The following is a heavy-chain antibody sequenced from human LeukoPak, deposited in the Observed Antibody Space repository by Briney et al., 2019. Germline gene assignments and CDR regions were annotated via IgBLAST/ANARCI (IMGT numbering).Heavy chain of an antibody. D-gene: IGHD6-19*01. CDR1: GFTFSSYG. V-gene: IGHV3-30*02. J-gene: IGHJ4*02. Sequence: GGSLRLSCAASGFTFSSYGMYWVRQAPGKGLEWVAFVRYDGSNKYYADSVKGRFTISRDNSKNTLYLQMNSLRAEDTAVYYCAKDGGGLVFRLMFDYWGQGTLVTVSS. CDR2: VRYDGSNK. CDR3: AKDGGGLVFRLMFDY.